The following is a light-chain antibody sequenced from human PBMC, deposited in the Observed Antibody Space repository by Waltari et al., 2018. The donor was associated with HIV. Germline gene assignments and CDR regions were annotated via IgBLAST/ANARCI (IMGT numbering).Light chain of an antibody. CDR1: QGIGHS. Sequence: DVQMTQSPSSLSASVGDRVTITCRASQGIGHSLALYQQKPGKVPNLLIYAASTLQSGVPSRFSGSGSGTHFTLTISSLQPEDIATYYCQKYNSAPRTFGQGTKVEIK. CDR3: QKYNSAPRT. J-gene: IGKJ1*01. CDR2: AAS. V-gene: IGKV1-27*01.